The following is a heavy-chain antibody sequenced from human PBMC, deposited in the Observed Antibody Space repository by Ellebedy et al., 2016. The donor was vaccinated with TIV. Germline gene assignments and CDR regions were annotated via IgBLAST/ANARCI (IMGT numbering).Heavy chain of an antibody. CDR1: GYTFTSYD. D-gene: IGHD6-19*01. CDR3: AKDRAVAGYWFDP. Sequence: ASVKVSCXASGYTFTSYDINWVRQATGQGLEWMGWMNPNSGNTGYAQKFRGRVTMTRNTSISTAYMELSSLRSEDTAVYYCAKDRAVAGYWFDPWGQGTLVTVSS. J-gene: IGHJ5*02. CDR2: MNPNSGNT. V-gene: IGHV1-8*01.